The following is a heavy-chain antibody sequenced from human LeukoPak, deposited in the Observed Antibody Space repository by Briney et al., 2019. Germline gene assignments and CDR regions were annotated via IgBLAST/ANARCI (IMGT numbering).Heavy chain of an antibody. J-gene: IGHJ4*02. V-gene: IGHV3-23*01. CDR3: AKDDGDYGFDY. CDR1: GFTFSSYG. D-gene: IGHD4-17*01. CDR2: ISGSGGST. Sequence: GGSLRLSCAASGFTFSSYGMSWVRQAPGKGLEWVSAISGSGGSTYYADSVKGRFTISRDNSKKTLYLQMNSLRAEDTAVYFCAKDDGDYGFDYWGQGTLVTVSP.